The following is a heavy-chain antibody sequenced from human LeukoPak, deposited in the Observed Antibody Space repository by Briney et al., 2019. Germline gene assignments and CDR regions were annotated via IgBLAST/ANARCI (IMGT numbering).Heavy chain of an antibody. V-gene: IGHV4-59*01. CDR3: ARGDTATRFDY. Sequence: PSETLSLTCAVYGGSFSGYYWSWIRQPPGKGLEWIGYIYYSGSTNYNPSLKSRVTISVDTSKNQFSLKLSSVTAADTAVYYCARGDTATRFDYWGQGTLVTVSS. J-gene: IGHJ4*02. CDR2: IYYSGST. D-gene: IGHD5-18*01. CDR1: GGSFSGYY.